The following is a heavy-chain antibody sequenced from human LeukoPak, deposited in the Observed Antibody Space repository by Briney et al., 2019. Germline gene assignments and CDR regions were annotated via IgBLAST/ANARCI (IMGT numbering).Heavy chain of an antibody. CDR3: ARGHSGYDG. V-gene: IGHV4-59*01. Sequence: SSETLSLTCTVAGGSISSYYWSWIRQPPGKGLEWIGYIYYSGSTNYNPSLKSRVTISVDTSKNQFSLKLSSVTAADTAAYYCARGHSGYDGWGQGTLVSVSS. D-gene: IGHD5-12*01. CDR2: IYYSGST. CDR1: GGSISSYY. J-gene: IGHJ4*02.